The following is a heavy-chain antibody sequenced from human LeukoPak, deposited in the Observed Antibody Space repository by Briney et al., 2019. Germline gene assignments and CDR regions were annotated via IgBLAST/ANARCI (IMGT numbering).Heavy chain of an antibody. V-gene: IGHV4-34*01. CDR2: IHHSGST. D-gene: IGHD3-9*01. CDR3: ARGNILTGYCFDY. Sequence: SETLPLTCAVYGGSLSGYYWAWIRQPPGKGLEWIGEIHHSGSTNYNPSLKGRATISVDTSKNQLSLKLSSVTAADTSVYYCARGNILTGYCFDYWGQGTLVTVSS. J-gene: IGHJ4*02. CDR1: GGSLSGYY.